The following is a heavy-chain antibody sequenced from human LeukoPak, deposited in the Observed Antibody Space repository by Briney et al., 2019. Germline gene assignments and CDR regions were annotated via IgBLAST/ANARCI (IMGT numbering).Heavy chain of an antibody. CDR2: LYSDGNT. J-gene: IGHJ3*02. V-gene: IGHV3-53*01. CDR1: GFTVITND. CDR3: ARDNWGGAFDI. D-gene: IGHD7-27*01. Sequence: GGSLRLSCAAFGFTVITNDMTWVRQAPGKGLEWVSVLYSDGNTKYADSVQGRFTISRDNSKNTLYLEMNSLSPDDTAVYYCARDNWGGAFDIWGQGTMVTVSS.